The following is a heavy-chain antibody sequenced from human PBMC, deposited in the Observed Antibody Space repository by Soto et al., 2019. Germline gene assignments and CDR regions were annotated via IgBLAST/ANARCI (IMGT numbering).Heavy chain of an antibody. Sequence: GGSLRLSCAASGFTFSSYSMNWVRQAPGKGLEWVSSISSSSSYIYYADSVKGRFTISRDNAKNSLYLQMNSLRAEDTAVYYCARTDGEQDAFDIWGQGTMVTVSS. V-gene: IGHV3-21*01. CDR1: GFTFSSYS. D-gene: IGHD4-17*01. J-gene: IGHJ3*02. CDR3: ARTDGEQDAFDI. CDR2: ISSSSSYI.